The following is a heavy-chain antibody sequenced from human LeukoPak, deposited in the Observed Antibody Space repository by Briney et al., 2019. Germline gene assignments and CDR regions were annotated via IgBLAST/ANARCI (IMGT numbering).Heavy chain of an antibody. D-gene: IGHD3-22*01. CDR1: GGSFSGYY. V-gene: IGHV4-34*01. Sequence: SETLSLTCAVYGGSFSGYYWSWIRQPPGKGLEWIGEISHSGSTNYKSSLKSRVNMSVDTSKNQFSLKLNSVTAADTAVYYCASQYNYDSSGHYSSFDSRGQGTLVTVSS. CDR3: ASQYNYDSSGHYSSFDS. CDR2: ISHSGST. J-gene: IGHJ4*02.